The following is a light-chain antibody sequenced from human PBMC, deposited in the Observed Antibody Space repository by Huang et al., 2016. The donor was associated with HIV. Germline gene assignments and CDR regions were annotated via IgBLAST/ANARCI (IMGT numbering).Light chain of an antibody. Sequence: IQLTQSPSSLPASVGDRVTITCRASQGISSNLAWYQQNPGKAPKLLIYAASTLQSGVPSSVSGSGSGTEFTLTISSLQTEDFGTYYCQQLNSYPLTFGGGTNVEIK. CDR2: AAS. V-gene: IGKV1-9*01. J-gene: IGKJ4*01. CDR3: QQLNSYPLT. CDR1: QGISSN.